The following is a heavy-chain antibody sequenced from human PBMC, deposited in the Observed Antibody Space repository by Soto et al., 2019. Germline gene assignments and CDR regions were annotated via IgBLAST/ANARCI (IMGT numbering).Heavy chain of an antibody. CDR1: GFAFSNAW. J-gene: IGHJ3*02. V-gene: IGHV3-15*01. Sequence: LRLSCAASGFAFSNAWMSWVRQAPGKGLEWVGRIKSKTDGGTTDYAAPVKGRFTISRDDSKNTLYLQMNSLKTEDTAVYYCTTDRYNWNYVGPHDAFDIWGQGTMVTVSS. CDR2: IKSKTDGGTT. CDR3: TTDRYNWNYVGPHDAFDI. D-gene: IGHD1-7*01.